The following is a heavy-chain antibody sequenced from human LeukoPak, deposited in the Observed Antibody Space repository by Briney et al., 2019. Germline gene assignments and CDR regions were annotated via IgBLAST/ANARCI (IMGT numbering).Heavy chain of an antibody. CDR1: GGSISSDDYY. CDR3: ARRYRSGNYYRDDS. J-gene: IGHJ5*01. Sequence: SGTLSLTCTVSGGSISSDDYYWSWIRQPPGKGLEWIGYIYYSGSTYYNPSLMGRVTISVDTSKNEFSLKVTSVTAADTAVYYCARRYRSGNYYRDDSWGQGTLVTVSS. V-gene: IGHV4-30-4*01. D-gene: IGHD3-10*01. CDR2: IYYSGST.